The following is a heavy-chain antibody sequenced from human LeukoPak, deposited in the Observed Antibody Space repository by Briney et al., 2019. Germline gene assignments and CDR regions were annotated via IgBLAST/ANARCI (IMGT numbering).Heavy chain of an antibody. CDR2: INAGNGNT. CDR1: GYTFTSYG. Sequence: ASVKVSCKTSGYTFTSYGMHWVRQAPGQRPEWMGWINAGNGNTKYSQKLQDRVTITKDTSASTAYMELSSLRSEDTAVYYCARVPLYDSSGYYYPHWGQGTLVTVSS. V-gene: IGHV1-3*01. D-gene: IGHD3-22*01. J-gene: IGHJ1*01. CDR3: ARVPLYDSSGYYYPH.